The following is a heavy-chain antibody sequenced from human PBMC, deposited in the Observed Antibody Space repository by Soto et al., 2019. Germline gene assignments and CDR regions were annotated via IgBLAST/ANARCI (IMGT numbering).Heavy chain of an antibody. V-gene: IGHV1-3*01. CDR3: ARNRRLGGLGDPSPGLYYLEV. J-gene: IGHJ6*03. Sequence: ASVKVSCKASGYTFTSYAMHWVRQAPGQRLEWMGWINAGNGNTKYSQKFQGRVTITRDTSASTAYMELSSLRSEDTAVYYCARNRRLGGLGDPSPGLYYLEVWGKGTRSTVP. CDR1: GYTFTSYA. CDR2: INAGNGNT. D-gene: IGHD3-16*01.